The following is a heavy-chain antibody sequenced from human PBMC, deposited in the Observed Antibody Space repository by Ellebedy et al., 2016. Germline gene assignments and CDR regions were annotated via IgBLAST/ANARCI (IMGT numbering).Heavy chain of an antibody. CDR3: ARRYRTSSVPFDY. J-gene: IGHJ4*02. V-gene: IGHV5-51*01. Sequence: GESLKISXQGTGYSFATYWIGWVRQMPGKGLEWMGIIDPADSNSRYSPSFEGQVTMSVDKSISTAYLQWSSLKASDTAIYYCARRYRTSSVPFDYWGQGTLVTVSS. CDR1: GYSFATYW. D-gene: IGHD6-6*01. CDR2: IDPADSNS.